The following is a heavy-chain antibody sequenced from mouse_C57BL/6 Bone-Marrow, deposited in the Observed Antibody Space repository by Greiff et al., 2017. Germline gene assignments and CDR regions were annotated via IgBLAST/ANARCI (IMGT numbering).Heavy chain of an antibody. CDR1: GFSLTSYG. J-gene: IGHJ4*01. CDR3: ARQIYYGNYVPYAMDY. V-gene: IGHV2-6-1*01. CDR2: IWSDGST. D-gene: IGHD2-1*01. Sequence: VQLKESGPGLVAPSQSLSITCTVSGFSLTSYGVHWVRQPPGKGLEWLVVIWSDGSTTYNSALKSRLSISKDNSKSQVFLKMNSLQTDDTAMYYCARQIYYGNYVPYAMDYWGQGTSVTVSS.